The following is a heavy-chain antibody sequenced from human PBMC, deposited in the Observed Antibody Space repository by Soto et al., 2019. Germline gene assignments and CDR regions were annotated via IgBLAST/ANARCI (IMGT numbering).Heavy chain of an antibody. CDR3: ARHDSSGYRYFDL. V-gene: IGHV3-11*05. Sequence: QVQLVESGGGLVKPGGSLRLSCAVSGFTFSDHYMSWIRQAPAQGLEWISYISTTSDYTNYADSVKGRFTISRDNAKKSLYLQMNSLTAEDTAVYYCARHDSSGYRYFDLWGRGTLVIVSS. D-gene: IGHD6-19*01. CDR1: GFTFSDHY. J-gene: IGHJ2*01. CDR2: ISTTSDYT.